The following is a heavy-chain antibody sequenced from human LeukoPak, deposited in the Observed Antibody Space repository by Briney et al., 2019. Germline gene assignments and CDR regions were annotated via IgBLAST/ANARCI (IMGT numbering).Heavy chain of an antibody. CDR2: TYYRSKGYN. CDR3: ARERGGARYSGYDPFDY. D-gene: IGHD5-12*01. Sequence: SQTLSLTCAISGYSVSSNSAAWNWIRQSPSRGLEWLGMTYYRSKGYNDYAVSVESRITINLNASKNQFSLQLRSVTPEDTAVYYCARERGGARYSGYDPFDYWGQGTLVTVSS. V-gene: IGHV6-1*01. CDR1: GYSVSSNSAA. J-gene: IGHJ4*02.